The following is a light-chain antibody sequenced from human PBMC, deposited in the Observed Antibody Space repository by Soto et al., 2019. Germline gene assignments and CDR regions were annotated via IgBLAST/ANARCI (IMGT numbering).Light chain of an antibody. J-gene: IGKJ1*01. CDR1: QGISNY. V-gene: IGKV1-27*01. CDR2: AAS. CDR3: QKYNSAPRT. Sequence: EIQVTQSPSSLSASVGDRVAITCRASQGISNYLAWYQQKPGKVPKLLIYAASTLQSGVPSRFSGSGSGTDFTLTISSLQPEDVATYYCQKYNSAPRTFGQGTKVEIK.